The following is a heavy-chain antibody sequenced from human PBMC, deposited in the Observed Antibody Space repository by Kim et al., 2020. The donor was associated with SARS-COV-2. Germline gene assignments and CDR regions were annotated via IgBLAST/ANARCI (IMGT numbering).Heavy chain of an antibody. Sequence: SETLSLTCTVSGGSISSYYWSWIRQPPGKGLEWIGYIYYSGSTNYNPSLKSRVTISVDTSKNQFSLKLSSVTAADTAVYYCARNSNYDILTGYNYYYYGMDVGPRDHGHRLL. D-gene: IGHD3-9*01. J-gene: IGHJ6*02. V-gene: IGHV4-59*01. CDR1: GGSISSYY. CDR2: IYYSGST. CDR3: ARNSNYDILTGYNYYYYGMDV.